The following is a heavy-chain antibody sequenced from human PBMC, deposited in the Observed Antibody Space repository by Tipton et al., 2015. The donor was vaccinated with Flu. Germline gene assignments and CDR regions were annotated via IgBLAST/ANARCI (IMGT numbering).Heavy chain of an antibody. D-gene: IGHD3-22*01. CDR2: IYYSGST. CDR3: ARQKGGISSGYYYYFDY. Sequence: LRLSCTVSGASISSYYWGWIRQPPGEGLEWIGSIYYSGSTYYNPSLESRVTISLDTSKKQFSLKLSSVTAADTAVYYCARQKGGISSGYYYYFDYWGQGTLVTVSS. V-gene: IGHV4-39*07. J-gene: IGHJ4*02. CDR1: GASISSYY.